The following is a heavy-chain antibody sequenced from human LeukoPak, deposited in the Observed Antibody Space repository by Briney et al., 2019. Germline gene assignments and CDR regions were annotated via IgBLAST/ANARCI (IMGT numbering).Heavy chain of an antibody. V-gene: IGHV1-2*02. CDR2: INPNSGGT. D-gene: IGHD5-18*01. CDR3: ARGAAWYSYGHDY. CDR1: GYTFTDYY. Sequence: ASVKVSCKASGYTFTDYYLHWVRQAPGQGLEWMAWINPNSGGTNYAQKFQGRVTMTRDTSISTAYMKLSRLRSDDTAVYYCARGAAWYSYGHDYWGQGTLVTVSS. J-gene: IGHJ4*02.